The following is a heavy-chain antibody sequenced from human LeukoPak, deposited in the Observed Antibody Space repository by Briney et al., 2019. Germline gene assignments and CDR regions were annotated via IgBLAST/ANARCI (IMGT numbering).Heavy chain of an antibody. CDR3: ARDQITYYYGSGSYYNVPGDY. CDR1: GYTFTGYG. CDR2: ISAYNGNT. V-gene: IGHV1-18*04. J-gene: IGHJ4*02. D-gene: IGHD3-10*01. Sequence: ASVKVSCKASGYTFTGYGISWVRQAPGQGLEWMGWISAYNGNTNYAQKLQGRVTMTTDTSTSTAYMELRSLRSDDTAVYYCARDQITYYYGSGSYYNVPGDYWGQGTLSPSPQ.